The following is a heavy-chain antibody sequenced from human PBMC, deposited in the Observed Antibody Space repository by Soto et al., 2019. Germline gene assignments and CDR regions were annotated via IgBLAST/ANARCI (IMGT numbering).Heavy chain of an antibody. Sequence: QVQLVESGGGVVQPGRSLRLSCAASGFTFSTYGMHWVRQAPGKGLEWVAVISFDGSNKYYADSVKGRFTISRDNSKNTLFLQINSLRAEDTAVYYCAKTPPPYDFWSGLDYWGQGTLVTVSS. CDR3: AKTPPPYDFWSGLDY. V-gene: IGHV3-30*18. CDR2: ISFDGSNK. J-gene: IGHJ4*02. CDR1: GFTFSTYG. D-gene: IGHD3-3*01.